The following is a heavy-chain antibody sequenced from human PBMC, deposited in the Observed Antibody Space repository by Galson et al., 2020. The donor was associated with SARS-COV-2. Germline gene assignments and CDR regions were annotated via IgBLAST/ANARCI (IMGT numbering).Heavy chain of an antibody. CDR2: IKQDGSEK. J-gene: IGHJ4*02. CDR1: GFTFSSYW. D-gene: IGHD6-6*01. V-gene: IGHV3-7*01. CDR3: ARYGGSSGKFIDY. Sequence: GGSLRLSCAASGFTFSSYWMSWVRQAPGKGLEWVANIKQDGSEKYYVDSVKGRFTISRDNAKNSLYLQMNSLRAEDTAVYYCARYGGSSGKFIDYWGQGTLVTVSS.